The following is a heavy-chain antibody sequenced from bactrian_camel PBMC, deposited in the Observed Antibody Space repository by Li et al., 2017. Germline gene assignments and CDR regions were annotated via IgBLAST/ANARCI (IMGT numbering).Heavy chain of an antibody. J-gene: IGHJ4*01. CDR1: GFTFSTYD. CDR3: TKDSTDALWASTH. D-gene: IGHD1*01. Sequence: VQLVESGGGLVQPGGSLRLSCAASGFTFSTYDMSWVRQAPGKGLEWVSAINSGGGSTYYADSVKGRFTISRDNAKNTLSLQLNSLKAEDTAMYYCTKDSTDALWASTHWGQGTQVTVS. V-gene: IGHV3S40*01. CDR2: INSGGGST.